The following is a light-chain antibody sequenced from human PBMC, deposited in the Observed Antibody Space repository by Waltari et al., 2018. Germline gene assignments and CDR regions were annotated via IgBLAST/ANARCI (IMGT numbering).Light chain of an antibody. Sequence: QSALTQPVSVSGWPGQSITIACNGSTSDIGRYGSFSWYQHHPGKAPKLLIYDVYTRASGISTRFSASKSDSTASLTISGLQAEDEADYYCNSYTLSDTRVFGGGTKLTVL. CDR3: NSYTLSDTRV. CDR1: TSDIGRYGS. CDR2: DVY. J-gene: IGLJ3*02. V-gene: IGLV2-14*03.